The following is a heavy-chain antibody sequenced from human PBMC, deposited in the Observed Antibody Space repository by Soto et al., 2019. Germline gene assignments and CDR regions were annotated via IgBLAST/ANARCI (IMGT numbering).Heavy chain of an antibody. V-gene: IGHV4-30-4*01. J-gene: IGHJ5*02. CDR3: AREGYCSGGSCNDP. CDR1: GGSISSGGYY. Sequence: PSETLSLTCTVSGGSISSGGYYWSWIRQPPGKGLEWIGYIYYSGSTYYNPSLKSRVTISEDTSKNQFSLKLSSVTAADTAVYYCAREGYCSGGSCNDPWGQGTLVTVSS. CDR2: IYYSGST. D-gene: IGHD2-15*01.